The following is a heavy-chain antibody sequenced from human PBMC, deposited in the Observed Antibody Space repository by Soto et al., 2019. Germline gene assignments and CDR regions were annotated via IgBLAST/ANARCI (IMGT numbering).Heavy chain of an antibody. Sequence: QVQLQESGPGLVKPSQTLSLTCTVSGGSISSGGYYWSWIRQHPGKGLEWIGYIYYSGSTYYNPSLKSRVTISVDTSKNQFSLKLSSVTAADTAVYYCTGDSSGYYSEPRGPRRPSAEYFQHWGQGTLVTVSS. CDR2: IYYSGST. CDR1: GGSISSGGYY. D-gene: IGHD3-22*01. V-gene: IGHV4-31*03. J-gene: IGHJ1*01. CDR3: TGDSSGYYSEPRGPRRPSAEYFQH.